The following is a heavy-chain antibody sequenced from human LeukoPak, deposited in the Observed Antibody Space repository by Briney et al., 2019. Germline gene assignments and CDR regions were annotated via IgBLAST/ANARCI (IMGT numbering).Heavy chain of an antibody. CDR2: IYYRGST. Sequence: SETLSLTCTVSGGSVSSNIYYWNWIRQPPGKGPEWIGYIYYRGSTNYNPSLKSRVTFSVDTSKNQFSLKLNSVTAADTAVYYCARGGDYGDLRYFDYWGQGTLVTVSS. CDR1: GGSVSSNIYY. J-gene: IGHJ4*02. D-gene: IGHD4-17*01. CDR3: ARGGDYGDLRYFDY. V-gene: IGHV4-61*01.